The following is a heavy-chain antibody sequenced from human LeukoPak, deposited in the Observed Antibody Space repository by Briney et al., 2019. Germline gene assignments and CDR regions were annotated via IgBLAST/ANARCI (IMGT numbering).Heavy chain of an antibody. CDR3: ARDPYYYDSSGYSKFDY. V-gene: IGHV3-48*02. Sequence: PGGSLRLSCAASGFTFSSYSMNWVRQVPGKGLEWVSYISSSSSTIYYADSVKGRFTISRDNAKNSLYLQMNSLRDEDTAVYYCARDPYYYDSSGYSKFDYWGQGTLVTVSS. D-gene: IGHD3-22*01. CDR1: GFTFSSYS. J-gene: IGHJ4*02. CDR2: ISSSSSTI.